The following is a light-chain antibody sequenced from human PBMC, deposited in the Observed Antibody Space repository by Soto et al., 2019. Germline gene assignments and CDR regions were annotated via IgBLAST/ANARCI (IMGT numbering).Light chain of an antibody. J-gene: IGLJ1*01. CDR3: QSSDSRLSGVV. CDR2: GKN. Sequence: QSVLTQPPSVSGAPGQTIIISCSGTSTNLGATYYVNWFRQHPGTVPRLLIYGKNNRPSGVPARLSGAKSGTSASLAITCRHDEDEADDYCQSSDSRLSGVVFGSGTKLTVL. V-gene: IGLV1-40*01. CDR1: STNLGATYY.